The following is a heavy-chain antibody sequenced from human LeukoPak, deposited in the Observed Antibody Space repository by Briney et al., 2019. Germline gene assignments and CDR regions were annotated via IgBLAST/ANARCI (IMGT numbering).Heavy chain of an antibody. CDR1: GYTFTGYY. D-gene: IGHD1-26*01. CDR2: INPNSGGT. Sequence: ASVKVSCKASGYTFTGYYMHWVRQAPGQGFEWMGWINPNSGGTNYAQKFQGRVTMTRDTSISTAYMELSRLRSDDTAVYYCARGMGRGSRPLGYWGQGTLVTVSS. J-gene: IGHJ4*02. CDR3: ARGMGRGSRPLGY. V-gene: IGHV1-2*02.